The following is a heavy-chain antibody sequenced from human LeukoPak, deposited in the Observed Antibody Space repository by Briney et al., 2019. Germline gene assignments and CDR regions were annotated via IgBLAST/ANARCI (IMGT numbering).Heavy chain of an antibody. CDR1: GGSVSSGSYY. CDR2: IYYSGST. V-gene: IGHV4-61*01. CDR3: ARSLYCGGDCPWGYFDL. J-gene: IGHJ2*01. D-gene: IGHD2-21*02. Sequence: PSETLSLTCTVSGGSVSSGSYYWSWIRQPPGKGLERIVYIYYSGSTNYNPSLKSRVTISVDTSKNQFSLKLSSVTAADTAVYYCARSLYCGGDCPWGYFDLWGRGTLVTVSS.